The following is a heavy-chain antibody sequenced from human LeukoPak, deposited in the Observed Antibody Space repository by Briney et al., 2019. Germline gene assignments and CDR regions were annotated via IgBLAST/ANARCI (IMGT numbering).Heavy chain of an antibody. D-gene: IGHD3-10*01. CDR3: ARHGEYYFDY. CDR2: IYSTGST. CDR1: GGPISRYY. V-gene: IGHV4-4*09. J-gene: IGHJ4*02. Sequence: SETLSLTCIVSGGPISRYYWSWLRQPPGKGLEWIGYIYSTGSTTYDPSLKSRVTISLDTSKNQLSLKLSTVTAADTALYYCARHGEYYFDYWGQGTLVTVSS.